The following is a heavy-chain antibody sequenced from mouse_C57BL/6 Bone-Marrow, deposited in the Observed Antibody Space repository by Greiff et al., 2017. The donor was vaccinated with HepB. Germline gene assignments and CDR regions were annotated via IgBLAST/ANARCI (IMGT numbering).Heavy chain of an antibody. V-gene: IGHV2-5*01. D-gene: IGHD1-1*01. CDR3: AISPYYYGSSPFAY. Sequence: QVQLQQSGPGLVQPSQSLSITCTFSGFSLTSYGVHWVRQSPGKGLEWLGVIWRGGSTDYNAAFMSRLSITKDNSNSQVFFKMNSLQADDTAIYYCAISPYYYGSSPFAYWGQGTLVTVSA. J-gene: IGHJ3*01. CDR2: IWRGGST. CDR1: GFSLTSYG.